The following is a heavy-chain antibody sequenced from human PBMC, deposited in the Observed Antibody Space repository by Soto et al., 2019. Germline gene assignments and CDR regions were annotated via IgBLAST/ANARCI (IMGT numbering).Heavy chain of an antibody. CDR2: INPSGGST. CDR1: GYTFTSYG. V-gene: IGHV1-46*01. D-gene: IGHD3-10*01. J-gene: IGHJ6*02. CDR3: AREARAYYGSGSYRDYYYGMDV. Sequence: ASVKVSCKASGYTFTSYGISWVRQAPGQGLEWMGIINPSGGSTSYAQKFQGRVTMTRDTSTSTVYMELSSLRSEDTAVYYCAREARAYYGSGSYRDYYYGMDVWGQGTTVTVSS.